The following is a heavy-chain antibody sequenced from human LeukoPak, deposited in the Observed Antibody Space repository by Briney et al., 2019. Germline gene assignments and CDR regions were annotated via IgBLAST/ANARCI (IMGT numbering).Heavy chain of an antibody. CDR2: ISSSSSYI. CDR3: ARGSSWYQDSYYYYGMDV. Sequence: GGSLRLSCAASGFTFSSYSMNWVRQAPGKGLEWVSSISSSSSYIYYADSVKGRFTISRDNAKNSLYLQVNSLRAEDTAVYYCARGSSWYQDSYYYYGMDVWGQGTTVTVSS. CDR1: GFTFSSYS. D-gene: IGHD6-13*01. J-gene: IGHJ6*02. V-gene: IGHV3-21*01.